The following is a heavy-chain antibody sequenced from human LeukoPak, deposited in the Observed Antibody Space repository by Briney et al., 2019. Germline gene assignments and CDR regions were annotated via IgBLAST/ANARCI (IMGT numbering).Heavy chain of an antibody. J-gene: IGHJ4*02. V-gene: IGHV3-49*04. D-gene: IGHD5-12*01. CDR1: GFTFSSYG. Sequence: HPGGSLRLSCATSGFTFSSYGMHWVRQAPGKGLEWVGFIRSKAYGGTTEYAASVKGRFTISRDDSKSIAYLQMNSLKTEDTAVYYCTRDVATIRALYYFDYWGQGTLVTVSS. CDR3: TRDVATIRALYYFDY. CDR2: IRSKAYGGTT.